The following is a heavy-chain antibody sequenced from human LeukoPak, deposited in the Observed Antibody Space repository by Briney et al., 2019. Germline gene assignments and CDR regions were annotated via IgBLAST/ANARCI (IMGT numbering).Heavy chain of an antibody. Sequence: GGSLRLSCAASGFTFSNYAMSWVRQAPGKGLEWLSTISGSGGSAYYADSVKGRFTISRDNSKNTVYLQMKSLRVEATAVYYCAKGLSAAGDYYFDYWGQGALVTVSS. CDR2: ISGSGGSA. CDR3: AKGLSAAGDYYFDY. CDR1: GFTFSNYA. V-gene: IGHV3-23*01. D-gene: IGHD2-21*01. J-gene: IGHJ4*02.